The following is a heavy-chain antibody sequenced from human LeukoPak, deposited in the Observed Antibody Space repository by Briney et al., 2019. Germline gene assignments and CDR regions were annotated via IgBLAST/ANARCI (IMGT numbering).Heavy chain of an antibody. CDR1: GYSISSGYY. J-gene: IGHJ4*02. CDR3: AITMPRGPFDY. V-gene: IGHV4-38-2*02. D-gene: IGHD3-10*01. Sequence: SETLSLTCTVSGYSISSGYYWGWIRQPPGKGLEWIGSIYHSGSTYYNPSLKSRVTISVGTSKNQFSLKLSSVTAADTAVYYCAITMPRGPFDYWGQGTLVTVSS. CDR2: IYHSGST.